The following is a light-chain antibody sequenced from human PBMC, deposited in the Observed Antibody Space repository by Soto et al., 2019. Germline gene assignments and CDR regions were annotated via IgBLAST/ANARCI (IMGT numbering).Light chain of an antibody. J-gene: IGKJ4*01. CDR3: QHYGSSPLT. CDR2: GAS. Sequence: EIVLTQSPGTLSLSPGERATLSCRASQSVSSNYLAWYQQKPGQAPRLLLYGASSRATGIPDSFSGSGSGADITVTISRLEPEDFAVYHGQHYGSSPLTFGGGTKVEIK. CDR1: QSVSSNY. V-gene: IGKV3-20*01.